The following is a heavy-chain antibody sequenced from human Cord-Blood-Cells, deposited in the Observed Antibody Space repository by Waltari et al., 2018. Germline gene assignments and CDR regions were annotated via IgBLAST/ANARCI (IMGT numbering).Heavy chain of an antibody. CDR3: ARDSVIAAAGTQGIDY. D-gene: IGHD6-13*01. CDR2: IYYSGST. CDR1: GGSISSGGYY. V-gene: IGHV4-31*03. Sequence: QVQLQESGPGLVKPSQTLSLTCTVSGGSISSGGYYWSWIRQHPGKGLEWIGYIYYSGSTYYNPSLKSRVTISVDTSKNKFSLKLSSVTAADTAVYYCARDSVIAAAGTQGIDYWGQGTLVTVSS. J-gene: IGHJ4*02.